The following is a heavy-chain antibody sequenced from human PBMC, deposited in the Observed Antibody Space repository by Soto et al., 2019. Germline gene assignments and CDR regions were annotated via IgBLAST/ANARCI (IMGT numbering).Heavy chain of an antibody. V-gene: IGHV1-2*04. CDR2: INPNSGGT. CDR3: ARGHCDTGICYIEGGWFDP. CDR1: GYTFTGYY. Sequence: ASVKVSCKASGYTFTGYYMHWVRQAPGQGLEWMGWINPNSGGTKYAQKFQGWVTMTRDTSTSTAYMELRSLRSDDTAVYYCARGHCDTGICYIEGGWFDPWGQGTLVTVSS. D-gene: IGHD1-26*01. J-gene: IGHJ5*02.